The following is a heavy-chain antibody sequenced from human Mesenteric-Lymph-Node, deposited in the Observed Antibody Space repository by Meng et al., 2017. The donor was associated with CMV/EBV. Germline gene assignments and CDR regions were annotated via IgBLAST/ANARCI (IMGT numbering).Heavy chain of an antibody. J-gene: IGHJ6*02. V-gene: IGHV1-69*02. CDR2: IIPILGMT. D-gene: IGHD3-16*01. CDR1: GGIFRSYL. CDR3: ACAKGAYNGMDV. Sequence: SVKVSCKASGGIFRSYLFSWVRQAPGQGLEWLGRIIPILGMTNYAEKFQGRVTINADESTTTAHMALSTLRSEDTAVYYCACAKGAYNGMDVWGQGTTVTVSS.